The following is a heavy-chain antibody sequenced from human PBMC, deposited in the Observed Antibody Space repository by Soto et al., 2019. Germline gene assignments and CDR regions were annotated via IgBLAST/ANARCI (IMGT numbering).Heavy chain of an antibody. J-gene: IGHJ4*02. CDR1: GGTLSTYG. CDR3: AGGRGYSYGILDY. V-gene: IGHV1-69*01. D-gene: IGHD5-18*01. Sequence: QVQLVQSGAEVKKPGSSVKVSCKASGGTLSTYGISWVRQAPGQGLEWMGGIVPLFNTANYAQKFQGRVTITADESTSTAYMELSSLKSEDTAVYYCAGGRGYSYGILDYWGQGTLVTVSS. CDR2: IVPLFNTA.